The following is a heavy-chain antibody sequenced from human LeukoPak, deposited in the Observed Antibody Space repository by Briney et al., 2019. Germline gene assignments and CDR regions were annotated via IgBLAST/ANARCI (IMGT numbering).Heavy chain of an antibody. J-gene: IGHJ6*03. CDR1: GFTFSSYS. Sequence: GGSLRLSCAASGFTFSSYSMNWVRQAPGKGLEWVSSISSSSSYIYYADSVKGRFTISRDNAKNSLYLQMNSLRAEDTAVYYCARLESWELPARPYYMDVWGKGTTVTVSS. D-gene: IGHD1-26*01. CDR3: ARLESWELPARPYYMDV. CDR2: ISSSSSYI. V-gene: IGHV3-21*01.